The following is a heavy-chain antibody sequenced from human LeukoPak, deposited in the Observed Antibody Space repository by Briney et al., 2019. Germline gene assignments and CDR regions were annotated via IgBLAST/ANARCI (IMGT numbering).Heavy chain of an antibody. D-gene: IGHD1-26*01. V-gene: IGHV1-69*01. Sequence: SVKVSCKASGGTFSSYAISWVRQAPGQGLEWMGGIIPIFGTANYVQKFHGRVTITADESTSTAYMELSSLKSEDTAVYYYASALLGVYSFNYNYDYMDVWGKGTTVTVSS. CDR2: IIPIFGTA. CDR3: ASALLGVYSFNYNYDYMDV. J-gene: IGHJ6*03. CDR1: GGTFSSYA.